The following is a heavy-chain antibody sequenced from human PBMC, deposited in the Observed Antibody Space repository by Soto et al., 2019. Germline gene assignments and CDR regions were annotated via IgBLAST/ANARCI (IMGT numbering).Heavy chain of an antibody. D-gene: IGHD6-19*01. CDR2: ISGSGGST. CDR3: AKGLPTPSRIAVAVDYFDY. J-gene: IGHJ4*02. V-gene: IGHV3-23*01. CDR1: GFTFSSYA. Sequence: XGSLRLSCAASGFTFSSYAMSGVRQAPGKGLEWVSAISGSGGSTYYADSVKGRFTISRDNSKNTLYLQMNSLRAEDTAVYYCAKGLPTPSRIAVAVDYFDYWGQGTLVPSPQ.